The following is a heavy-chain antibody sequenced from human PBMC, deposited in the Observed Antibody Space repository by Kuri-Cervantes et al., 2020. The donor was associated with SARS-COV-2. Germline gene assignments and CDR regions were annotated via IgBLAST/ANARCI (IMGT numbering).Heavy chain of an antibody. D-gene: IGHD2-2*01. J-gene: IGHJ4*02. Sequence: GESLKISCAACGFTFSSYDMHWVRQAPGKGLEWVAVISYDGSNKYYADSVKGRFTISRDNSKNTLYLQMNSLRAEDTAVYYCAREGAEVGYCSNWGQGTLVTVSS. V-gene: IGHV3-30-3*01. CDR3: AREGAEVGYCSN. CDR2: ISYDGSNK. CDR1: GFTFSSYD.